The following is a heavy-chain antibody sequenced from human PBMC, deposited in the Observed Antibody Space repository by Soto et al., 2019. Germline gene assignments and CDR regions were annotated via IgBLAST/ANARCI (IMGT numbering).Heavy chain of an antibody. CDR3: ARNDYGDYALGFWFDP. J-gene: IGHJ5*02. D-gene: IGHD4-17*01. Sequence: SETLSLTCAVSGGPLTNYYWSWIRQPPGMRLEWIGEINNSGSTNYNPSLESRVTISVDTSKNQFSLKVSSVTAADTAVYYCARNDYGDYALGFWFDPWGQGTLVTVS. CDR2: INNSGST. CDR1: GGPLTNYY. V-gene: IGHV4-34*01.